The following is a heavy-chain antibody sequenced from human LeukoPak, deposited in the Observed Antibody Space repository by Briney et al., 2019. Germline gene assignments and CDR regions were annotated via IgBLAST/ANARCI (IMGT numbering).Heavy chain of an antibody. V-gene: IGHV3-23*01. J-gene: IGHJ4*02. CDR1: GFTFSRDW. D-gene: IGHD2-15*01. CDR3: AKSKVVAATMGRFDY. Sequence: GGSLRLSCAASGFTFSRDWMHWVRQAPGKGLVWVSAISGSDGSTYYADSVKGRFTISRDNSKNTLYLQMNSLRAEDTAVYYCAKSKVVAATMGRFDYWGQGTLVTVSS. CDR2: ISGSDGST.